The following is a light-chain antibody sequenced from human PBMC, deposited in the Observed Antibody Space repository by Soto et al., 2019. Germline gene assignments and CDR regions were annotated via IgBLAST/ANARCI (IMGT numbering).Light chain of an antibody. CDR1: QDIRNE. Sequence: ALQMTQSPSSLSASVGDRVTITCRASQDIRNELGRYQQRPGKAPKALIYGASNLQSGVPSRFSGSGFGTDFTLTISSLQPEDFATYYCLQDRNYPRTFGQGTKVESK. J-gene: IGKJ1*01. V-gene: IGKV1-6*01. CDR3: LQDRNYPRT. CDR2: GAS.